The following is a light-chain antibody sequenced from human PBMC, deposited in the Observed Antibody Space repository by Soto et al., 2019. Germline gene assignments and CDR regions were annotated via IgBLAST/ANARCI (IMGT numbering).Light chain of an antibody. CDR1: EGISSA. CDR2: DAS. J-gene: IGKJ1*01. CDR3: QQFNSYPRT. V-gene: IGKV1-13*02. Sequence: AIELTQSPSSLPASVGDRVTITCRASEGISSALAWYQEKPGKAPKLLIYDASSLESGVPSRFRGSGSGTDFTLTISSLQPEDFATYYCQQFNSYPRTFGQGTKVEIK.